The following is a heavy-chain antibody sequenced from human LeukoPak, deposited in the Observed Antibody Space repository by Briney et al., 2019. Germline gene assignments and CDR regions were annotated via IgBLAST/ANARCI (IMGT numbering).Heavy chain of an antibody. D-gene: IGHD6-19*01. V-gene: IGHV4-4*07. CDR2: IYTSGST. CDR1: GGSISSHY. CDR3: ARDRGSGWDPNSYYFDY. Sequence: SETLSLTCTVSGGSISSHYWSWIRQPAGKGLEWIGRIYTSGSTNYNPSLKSRVTMSVDTSKNQFSLKLSSVTAADTAVYYCARDRGSGWDPNSYYFDYWGQGTLVTVSS. J-gene: IGHJ4*02.